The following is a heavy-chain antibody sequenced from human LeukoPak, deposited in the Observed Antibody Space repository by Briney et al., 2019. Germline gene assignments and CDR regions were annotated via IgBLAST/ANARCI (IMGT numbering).Heavy chain of an antibody. D-gene: IGHD4-17*01. CDR2: ICHSGST. V-gene: IGHV4-38-2*02. Sequence: SETLSLTCTVSGYSISSGYYWGWIRQPPGKGLEWIGSICHSGSTYYNPSLKSRVTISVDTSKNQFSLKLSSVTAADTAVYYCARMGYGDYSNYWGQGTLVTVSS. J-gene: IGHJ4*02. CDR3: ARMGYGDYSNY. CDR1: GYSISSGYY.